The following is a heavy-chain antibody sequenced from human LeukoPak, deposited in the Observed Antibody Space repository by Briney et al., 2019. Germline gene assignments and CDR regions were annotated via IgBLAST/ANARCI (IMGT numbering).Heavy chain of an antibody. CDR2: IYSGGST. CDR3: AKWHNSGWYYSFDY. J-gene: IGHJ4*02. D-gene: IGHD6-19*01. V-gene: IGHV3-53*01. CDR1: GFTVSSNY. Sequence: GGSLRLSCAASGFTVSSNYMSWVRQAPGKGLEWVSVIYSGGSTYYADSVKGRFTISRDNSKNTLYLQMNSLRAEDTAVYYCAKWHNSGWYYSFDYWGQGTLVTVSS.